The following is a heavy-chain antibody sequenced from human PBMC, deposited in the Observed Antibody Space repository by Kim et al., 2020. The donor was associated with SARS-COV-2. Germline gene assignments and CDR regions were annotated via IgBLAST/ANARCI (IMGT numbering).Heavy chain of an antibody. D-gene: IGHD2-15*01. Sequence: ASVKVSCKASGYTFTSYAMHWVRQAPGQRLEWMGWINAGNGNTKYSQKFQGRVTITRDTSASTAYMELSSLRSEDTAVYYCAIPFLGVAAAQFDYWGQGTLVTVSS. J-gene: IGHJ4*02. CDR2: INAGNGNT. CDR3: AIPFLGVAAAQFDY. CDR1: GYTFTSYA. V-gene: IGHV1-3*01.